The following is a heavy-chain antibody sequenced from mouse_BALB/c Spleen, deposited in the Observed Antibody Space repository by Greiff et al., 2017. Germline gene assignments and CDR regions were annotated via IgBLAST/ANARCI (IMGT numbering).Heavy chain of an antibody. CDR1: GFNIKDTY. D-gene: IGHD1-1*01. J-gene: IGHJ4*01. CDR3: ARNYGTRYAMDY. CDR2: IDPANGNT. Sequence: VQLQQSGAELVKPGASVKLSCTASGFNIKDTYMHWVKQRPEQGLEWIGRIDPANGNTKYDPKFQGKATITADTSSNTAYLQLSSLTSEDTAVYYCARNYGTRYAMDYWGQGTSVTVSS. V-gene: IGHV14-3*02.